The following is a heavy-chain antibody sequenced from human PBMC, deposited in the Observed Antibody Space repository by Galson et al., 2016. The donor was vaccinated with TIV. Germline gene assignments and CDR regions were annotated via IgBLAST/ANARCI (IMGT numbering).Heavy chain of an antibody. V-gene: IGHV3-33*01. CDR2: VWFDGSNK. D-gene: IGHD3/OR15-3a*01. CDR1: GFTFGSYG. J-gene: IGHJ4*02. CDR3: AREFRDYCFDY. Sequence: SLRLSCAASGFTFGSYGVHWVRQAPGKGLEWVTGVWFDGSNKYYADSVKGRFTVSRDNSKNTLYLQMNSLRAEDTAVYYCAREFRDYCFDYWGQGTLVTVSS.